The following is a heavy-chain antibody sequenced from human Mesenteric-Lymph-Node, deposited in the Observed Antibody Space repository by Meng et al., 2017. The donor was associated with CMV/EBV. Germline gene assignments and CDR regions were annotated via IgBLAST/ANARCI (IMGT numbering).Heavy chain of an antibody. V-gene: IGHV3-23*01. Sequence: GESLKISCAASGFTFKSYAMSWVRQAPGKGLEWVSGISGTGGNTFYADSVKGRFTISRDNSKNTLYLQMNSLRAEDTAVYYCARDRNNWSCFDYWGQGTLVTVSS. J-gene: IGHJ4*02. CDR1: GFTFKSYA. CDR2: ISGTGGNT. D-gene: IGHD1-20*01. CDR3: ARDRNNWSCFDY.